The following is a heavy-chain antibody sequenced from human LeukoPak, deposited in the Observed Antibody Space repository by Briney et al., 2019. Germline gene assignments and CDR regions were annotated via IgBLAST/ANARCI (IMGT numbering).Heavy chain of an antibody. Sequence: GGSLRLSCVASGFAFSAYWMHWVRQAPGKGLEWVSRINEDATTISYADSVKGRFIISRDNSKKSLYLQMNNLRAEDTAVYYCVRDLVFVWTPGDDFDFWGQGTLVTVSS. CDR1: GFAFSAYW. D-gene: IGHD3-16*01. V-gene: IGHV3-74*01. J-gene: IGHJ4*02. CDR2: INEDATTI. CDR3: VRDLVFVWTPGDDFDF.